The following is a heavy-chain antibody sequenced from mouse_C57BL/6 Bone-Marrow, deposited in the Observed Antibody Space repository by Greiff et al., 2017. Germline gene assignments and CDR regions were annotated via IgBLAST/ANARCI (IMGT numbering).Heavy chain of an antibody. Sequence: QVQLKESGAELVRPGTSVKVSCKASGYAFTNYLIEWVKQRPGQGLEWIGVINPGSGGTNYNEKFKGKATLTADKPSSTAYMQLSSLTSEDSAVYFCAREGVDYYVSSPPWLAYWGQGTLVTVSA. D-gene: IGHD1-1*01. CDR1: GYAFTNYL. CDR2: INPGSGGT. J-gene: IGHJ3*01. V-gene: IGHV1-54*01. CDR3: AREGVDYYVSSPPWLAY.